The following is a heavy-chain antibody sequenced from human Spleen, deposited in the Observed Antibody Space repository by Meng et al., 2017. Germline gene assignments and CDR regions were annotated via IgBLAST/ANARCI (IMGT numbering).Heavy chain of an antibody. V-gene: IGHV1-2*06. CDR1: GYIFTRYY. Sequence: ASVKVSCKASGYIFTRYYIHWVRRAPGQGLEWMGRINPKSGDTHYAQKFQARVTMTGDTSISTAYMELSGLRSDDTAMYYCARDEDISAAGKLFGDYWGQGTLVTVSS. CDR3: ARDEDISAAGKLFGDY. D-gene: IGHD6-25*01. CDR2: INPKSGDT. J-gene: IGHJ4*02.